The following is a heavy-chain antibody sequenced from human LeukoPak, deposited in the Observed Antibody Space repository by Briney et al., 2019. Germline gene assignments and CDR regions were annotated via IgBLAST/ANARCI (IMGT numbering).Heavy chain of an antibody. CDR1: GFTFNSHG. CDR2: ISSGGTT. Sequence: TGGSLRLSCAVSGFTFNSHGMNWVRQAPGKGLEWVSVISSGGTTYYADSVKGRFTISRDTSGNTLYLQMNSLRVDDTAVYYCARDFPLFNWGQGTLVTVSS. V-gene: IGHV3-53*01. CDR3: ARDFPLFN. J-gene: IGHJ4*02.